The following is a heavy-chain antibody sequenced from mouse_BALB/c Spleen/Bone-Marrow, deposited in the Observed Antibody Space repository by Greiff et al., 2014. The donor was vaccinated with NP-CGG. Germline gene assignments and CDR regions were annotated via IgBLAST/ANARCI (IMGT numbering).Heavy chain of an antibody. V-gene: IGHV1-54*01. CDR1: GYAFTDYL. CDR3: ARYDGYFDY. J-gene: IGHJ2*01. Sequence: QVQLQQPGAELVRPGTSVKVSCKASGYAFTDYLMEWLKQRPGQGLEWIGVINSGSGSTNYNEKFKDKATLTADKSSSTAYMQLSSLTSDDSAVYFCARYDGYFDYWGQGTILTVSS. D-gene: IGHD2-3*01. CDR2: INSGSGST.